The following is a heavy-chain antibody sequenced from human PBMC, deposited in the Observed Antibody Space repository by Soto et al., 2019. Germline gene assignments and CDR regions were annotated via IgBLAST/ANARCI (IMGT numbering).Heavy chain of an antibody. V-gene: IGHV4-4*07. CDR3: VRDGTTNLRDWFDP. CDR1: VSSIIGFY. J-gene: IGHJ5*02. CDR2: IYATGTT. Sequence: SETRSLTCTFSVSSIIGFYCSWIRKSAGKGLEWIGRIYATGTTDYNPSLKSRVMMSVDTSKKQFSLKLRSVTAAYTAVYYCVRDGTTNLRDWFDPWGKG. D-gene: IGHD1-1*01.